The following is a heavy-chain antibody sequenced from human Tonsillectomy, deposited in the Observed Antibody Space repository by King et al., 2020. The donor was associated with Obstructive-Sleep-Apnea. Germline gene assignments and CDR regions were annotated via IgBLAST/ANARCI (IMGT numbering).Heavy chain of an antibody. Sequence: QLQESGPGLVKPSETLSLSCTVSGGSISSSNYYWGWIRQPPGKGLEWIGNIYYSGRTSYNPPLKSRVTISVDTSKNQFSLKASSVTAAATAVYYCARDPYSSGWYWYFDLWGRGTLVTVSS. D-gene: IGHD6-19*01. CDR1: GGSISSSNYY. CDR2: IYYSGRT. CDR3: ARDPYSSGWYWYFDL. J-gene: IGHJ2*01. V-gene: IGHV4-39*07.